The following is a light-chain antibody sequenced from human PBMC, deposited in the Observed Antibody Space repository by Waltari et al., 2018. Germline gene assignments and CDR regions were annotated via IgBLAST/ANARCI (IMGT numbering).Light chain of an antibody. V-gene: IGLV2-8*01. J-gene: IGLJ3*02. CDR3: SSYTGRDMDIV. CDR1: SSDVGTYNY. Sequence: QSALTQPPSASGSPGQSVTISCTGTSSDVGTYNYVSWYQQHPGKAPKLMIYDVSKRPSGVPDRLSAAKSGNTASLTVSGLQAEDEADYYCSSYTGRDMDIVFGGGTKLTVL. CDR2: DVS.